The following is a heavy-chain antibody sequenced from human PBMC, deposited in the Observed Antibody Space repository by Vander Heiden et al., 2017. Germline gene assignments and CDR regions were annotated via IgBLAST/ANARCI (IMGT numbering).Heavy chain of an antibody. CDR2: INPNSGGT. J-gene: IGHJ2*01. V-gene: IGHV1-2*02. CDR3: ARGYDFWSGYDYWYFDL. D-gene: IGHD3-3*01. Sequence: QVQLVQSGAEVKKPGASVKASCKASGYTFTGYYMHWVRQAPGQGLEWMGWINPNSGGTNYAQKFQGRVTMTRDTSISTAYMELSRLRSDDTAVYYCARGYDFWSGYDYWYFDLWGRGTLVTVSS. CDR1: GYTFTGYY.